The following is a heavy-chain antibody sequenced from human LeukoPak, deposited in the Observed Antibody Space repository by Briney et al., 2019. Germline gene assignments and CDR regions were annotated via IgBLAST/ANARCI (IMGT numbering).Heavy chain of an antibody. J-gene: IGHJ4*02. Sequence: PGGSLRLSCAASGFTFSSYEMNWVRQAPGKGLEWVSYISSSGSTIYYADSVKGRVTISRDNAKNALYLQMNSLRAEDTAVYYCARASSGYYYDLDYWGQGTLVTVSS. V-gene: IGHV3-48*03. CDR1: GFTFSSYE. CDR3: ARASSGYYYDLDY. D-gene: IGHD3-22*01. CDR2: ISSSGSTI.